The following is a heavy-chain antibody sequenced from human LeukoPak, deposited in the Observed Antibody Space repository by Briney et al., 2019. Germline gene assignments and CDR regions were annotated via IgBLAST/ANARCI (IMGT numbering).Heavy chain of an antibody. Sequence: SETLSLTCAVSGGSISSSNWWSWVRQPPGKGLEWIGETYHSGSTNYNPSLKSQVTISVDKSKNQFSLKLSSVTAADTAVYYCARDYYGSGSYRTETNWFDPWGQGTLVTVSS. J-gene: IGHJ5*02. CDR2: TYHSGST. CDR3: ARDYYGSGSYRTETNWFDP. V-gene: IGHV4-4*02. D-gene: IGHD3-10*01. CDR1: GGSISSSNW.